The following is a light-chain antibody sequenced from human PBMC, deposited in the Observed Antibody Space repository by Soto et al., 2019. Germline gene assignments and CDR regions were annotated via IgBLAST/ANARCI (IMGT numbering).Light chain of an antibody. Sequence: DIQLTQSPSTLSASVGDRVTITCRASQSISTWLAWYQQKPGNAPKLLIFDASNLESGVPSRFSGSGSGTEFTRTIDSLQPDDFATYYCQQYNSDSRTFGQGTEVDIK. J-gene: IGKJ1*01. CDR3: QQYNSDSRT. V-gene: IGKV1-5*01. CDR1: QSISTW. CDR2: DAS.